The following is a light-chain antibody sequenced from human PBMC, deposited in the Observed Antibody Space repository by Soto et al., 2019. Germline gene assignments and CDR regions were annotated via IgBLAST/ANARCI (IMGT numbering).Light chain of an antibody. CDR2: DAS. J-gene: IGKJ1*01. V-gene: IGKV1-5*01. Sequence: DIQMTQSPSTLSASVGDRFTITCRASQSISSWLAWYQQKPGKAPKLLIYDASSLESGVPSRFSGSGSGTEFTLTISSLQPDDFATYYCQQYNSYPWTFGQGTRWIS. CDR3: QQYNSYPWT. CDR1: QSISSW.